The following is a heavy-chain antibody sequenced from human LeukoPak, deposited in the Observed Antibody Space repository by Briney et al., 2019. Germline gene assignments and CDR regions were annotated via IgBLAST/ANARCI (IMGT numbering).Heavy chain of an antibody. V-gene: IGHV5-51*01. J-gene: IGHJ4*02. CDR3: ARTGGYYDSSGYLYFDY. D-gene: IGHD3-22*01. Sequence: PGASLQISCHGSGSIFTSYWICWLRQLPGKGLEWMGIVYPGDSNTRYNPSFQGHVTISASKSISTAYLQWSSLKASDTAMYYCARTGGYYDSSGYLYFDYWGQGTLVTVSS. CDR2: VYPGDSNT. CDR1: GSIFTSYW.